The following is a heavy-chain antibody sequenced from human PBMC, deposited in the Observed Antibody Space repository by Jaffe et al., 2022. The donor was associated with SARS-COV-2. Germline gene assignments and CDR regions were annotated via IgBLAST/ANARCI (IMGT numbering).Heavy chain of an antibody. D-gene: IGHD4-17*01. Sequence: QVQLVQSGAEVKKPGASVKVSCKASGYTFPTYGFSWVRQAPGQGLEWMGWISGDNDNTIYAQKFQGRVTVTTDRSASTAYMELRSLRSDDTAVYWCARSSMTTVVSAPYDFWGQGTLVTVSS. CDR1: GYTFPTYG. CDR3: ARSSMTTVVSAPYDF. J-gene: IGHJ4*02. CDR2: ISGDNDNT. V-gene: IGHV1-18*01.